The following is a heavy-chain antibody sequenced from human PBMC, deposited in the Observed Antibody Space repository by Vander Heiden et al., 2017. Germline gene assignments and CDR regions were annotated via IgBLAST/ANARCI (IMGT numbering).Heavy chain of an antibody. Sequence: EVQLLESGGGLVQPGGSLRLSCAASGFTFSNYGMNWVRQTPGKGLEWVSSINGSGVNTYYADSVKGRFTISRDNSKNTVFLLMSSLRGEDTAEYYCAKEKGFRGAFDVWGQGTMVAVSS. D-gene: IGHD2-21*01. CDR3: AKEKGFRGAFDV. J-gene: IGHJ3*01. V-gene: IGHV3-23*01. CDR2: INGSGVNT. CDR1: GFTFSNYG.